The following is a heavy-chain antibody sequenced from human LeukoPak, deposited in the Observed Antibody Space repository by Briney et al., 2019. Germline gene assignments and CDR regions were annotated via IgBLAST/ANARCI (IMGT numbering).Heavy chain of an antibody. V-gene: IGHV1-18*04. D-gene: IGHD5-18*01. Sequence: VASVKVSCKASGYTFTGSYLHWVRQAPGQGLEWMGWISAYNGNTNYAQKLQGRVTMTTDTSTSTAYMELRSLRSDDTAVYYCARGGTSGYSYGPFDYWGQGTLVTVSS. J-gene: IGHJ4*02. CDR3: ARGGTSGYSYGPFDY. CDR1: GYTFTGSY. CDR2: ISAYNGNT.